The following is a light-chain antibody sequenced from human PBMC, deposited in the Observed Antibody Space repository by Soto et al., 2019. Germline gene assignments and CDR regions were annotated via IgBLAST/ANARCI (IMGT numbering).Light chain of an antibody. CDR2: EIT. CDR1: TKNIGGYAY. J-gene: IGLJ1*01. CDR3: SSYSGNNHVGV. Sequence: QSVLTQDPSPPGPPGQSFTTSATETTKNIGGYAYVSWYQQHPGKVPKLIIYEITKRPSGVPDRFSGSRSGNLASLTISGLQAEDEADYYCSSYSGNNHVGVFGTGTKLTVL. V-gene: IGLV2-8*01.